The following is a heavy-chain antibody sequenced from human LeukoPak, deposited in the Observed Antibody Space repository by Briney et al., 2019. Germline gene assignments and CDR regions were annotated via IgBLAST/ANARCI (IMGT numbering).Heavy chain of an antibody. CDR3: ARDRNTGSSYENLFEY. J-gene: IGHJ4*02. CDR2: INSDGSST. V-gene: IGHV3-74*01. Sequence: GGSLRLSCAASGSADSVFWMRWVRQAPGKGLVWVSRINSDGSSTSYADSVKGRFTISRDNAKNTLYLQMNSLRAEDTSVYYCARDRNTGSSYENLFEYWGQGSLVTVSS. CDR1: GSADSVFW. D-gene: IGHD1-26*01.